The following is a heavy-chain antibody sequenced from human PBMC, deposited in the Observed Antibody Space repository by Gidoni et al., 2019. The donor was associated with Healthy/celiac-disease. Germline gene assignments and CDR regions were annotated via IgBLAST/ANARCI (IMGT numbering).Heavy chain of an antibody. D-gene: IGHD3-22*01. CDR2: IYYSGST. CDR3: ARDRYYYDSSGYYWYFDL. V-gene: IGHV4-31*02. Sequence: QVQLQESGPGLVKPSQTLSLTCTVSGASISSGGYYWSWSRQHPGKGLEWIGYIYYSGSTYYNPSLKSRVTISVDTSKNQFSLKLSSVTAADTAVYYCARDRYYYDSSGYYWYFDLWGRGTLVTVSS. CDR1: GASISSGGYY. J-gene: IGHJ2*01.